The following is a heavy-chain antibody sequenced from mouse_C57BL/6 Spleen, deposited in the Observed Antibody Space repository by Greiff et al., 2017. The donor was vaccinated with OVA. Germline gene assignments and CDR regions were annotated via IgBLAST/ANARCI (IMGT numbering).Heavy chain of an antibody. D-gene: IGHD2-4*01. CDR2: ISDGGSYT. Sequence: EVQRVESGGGLVKPGGSLKLSCAASGFTFSSYAMSWVRQTPEKRLEWVATISDGGSYTYYPDNVKGRFTISRDNAKNNLYLQMSHLKSEDTAMYYCARGGDYAWFAYWGQGTLVTVSA. CDR1: GFTFSSYA. CDR3: ARGGDYAWFAY. J-gene: IGHJ3*01. V-gene: IGHV5-4*01.